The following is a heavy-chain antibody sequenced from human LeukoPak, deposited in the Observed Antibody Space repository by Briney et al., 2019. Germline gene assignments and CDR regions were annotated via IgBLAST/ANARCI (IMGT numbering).Heavy chain of an antibody. J-gene: IGHJ4*02. D-gene: IGHD6-25*01. V-gene: IGHV1-2*02. CDR1: GGTFSSYT. CDR2: INPNINGT. CDR3: ARERTPGSGYGVDY. Sequence: GASVKVSCKGSGGTFSSYTISWVRQAPGQGLEWMGWINPNINGTNYAQKFQGRVTMTGDRSISTAYMELSRLRSDDTAVYYCARERTPGSGYGVDYWGQGTVVTVSS.